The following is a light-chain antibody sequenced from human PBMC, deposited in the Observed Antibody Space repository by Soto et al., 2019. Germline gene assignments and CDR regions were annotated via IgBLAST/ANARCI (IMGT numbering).Light chain of an antibody. CDR2: TAS. J-gene: IGKJ3*01. CDR3: QKDNSAPLT. V-gene: IGKV1-27*01. CDR1: QDISDY. Sequence: DIQMTQSPSSLSASVGDRVTITCRASQDISDYLVWYQQKPGKVPKLLIYTASTLQSGVPSRFSGSGSWTDFTLTISGLQPEDVATYYCQKDNSAPLTFGPGTKVDI.